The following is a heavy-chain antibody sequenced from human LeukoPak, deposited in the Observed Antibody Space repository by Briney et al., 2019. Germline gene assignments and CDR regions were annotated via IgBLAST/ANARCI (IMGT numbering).Heavy chain of an antibody. V-gene: IGHV3-49*04. Sequence: SLRLSCTASGFTFGGYPITWVRQAPGKGREGVGFIRITPSGATTEYAASVKGKFTISRDDSKSVAYLQMNSLRAEDTAVYYCASARITGTTLPVDYWGQGTLVTVSS. CDR3: ASARITGTTLPVDY. J-gene: IGHJ4*02. CDR1: GFTFGGYP. CDR2: IRITPSGATT. D-gene: IGHD1-20*01.